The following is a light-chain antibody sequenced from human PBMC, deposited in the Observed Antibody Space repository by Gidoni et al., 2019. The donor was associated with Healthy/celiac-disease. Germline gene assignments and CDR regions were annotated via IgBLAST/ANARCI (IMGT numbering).Light chain of an antibody. J-gene: IGLJ2*01. CDR1: SSNIGAGYD. V-gene: IGLV1-40*01. CDR2: GNS. Sequence: QSVLTQPPSVTGAPGQRVTMSCTRSSSNIGAGYDVHWYQQLPGTAPKLLIYGNSNRTSGVPDRFSGSQSGTSASLAITGLQAEDEADYYCQSYDSSLSGLVFGGGTKLTVL. CDR3: QSYDSSLSGLV.